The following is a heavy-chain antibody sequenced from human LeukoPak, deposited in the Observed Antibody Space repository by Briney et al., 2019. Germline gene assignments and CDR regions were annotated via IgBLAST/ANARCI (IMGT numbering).Heavy chain of an antibody. CDR3: AREVSDYEGSILN. V-gene: IGHV6-1*01. Sequence: SQTLSPTRAISGDSVPNNSAAWNWIRPSPSRGLEWLGRTYYRSKWYNDYAVSVKSRITINPDTSKNQFSLQLNSVTPEDRAVYYCAREVSDYEGSILNWGQGTLVTVSS. J-gene: IGHJ4*02. D-gene: IGHD5-12*01. CDR1: GDSVPNNSAA. CDR2: TYYRSKWYN.